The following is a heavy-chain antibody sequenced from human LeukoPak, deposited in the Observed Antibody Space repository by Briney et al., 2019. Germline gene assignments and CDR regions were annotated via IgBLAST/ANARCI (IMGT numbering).Heavy chain of an antibody. D-gene: IGHD2-15*01. CDR2: ISSDISNK. V-gene: IGHV3-30*18. CDR1: GFTFSTYG. J-gene: IGHJ4*02. Sequence: PGGSLRLSCAASGFTFSTYGLHWVRQAPGKGLEWVAVISSDISNKYYTDSVKGRFTISRDNSRNTLYLQMNSLRAEDTAVYYCAKQLGYCSDGSCYFPYWGQGTLVTVSS. CDR3: AKQLGYCSDGSCYFPY.